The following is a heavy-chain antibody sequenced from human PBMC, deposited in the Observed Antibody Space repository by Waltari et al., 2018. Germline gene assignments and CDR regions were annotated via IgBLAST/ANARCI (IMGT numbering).Heavy chain of an antibody. V-gene: IGHV3-30-3*01. CDR2: ISSDGSNR. J-gene: IGHJ4*02. CDR3: AQEGGGYDYFDY. CDR1: GFTFGVYS. Sequence: QLQLVESGGGVVQPGRSLRLSCAASGFTFGVYSMHWVRQAPGKGLGWVAVISSDGSNRYYADSVKGRFTISRDNSKNTLYLEMNNLRTEDTAVYHCAQEGGGYDYFDYWGQGTLVTVSS. D-gene: IGHD5-12*01.